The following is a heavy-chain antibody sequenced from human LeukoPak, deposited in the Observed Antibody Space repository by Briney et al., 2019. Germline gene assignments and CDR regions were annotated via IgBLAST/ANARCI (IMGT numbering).Heavy chain of an antibody. CDR2: IYSDG. J-gene: IGHJ5*02. Sequence: PGGSLRLSCVASGFTVSSNYMSWVRKAPGKGLEWVSVIYSDGSTYSDGNTHYADPVKGRFTISRDNSKNTLYLQMNSLRAEDTAVYYCAKDIGDSNPWGQGTLVTVSS. CDR1: GFTVSSNY. CDR3: AKDIGDSNP. V-gene: IGHV3-23*03. D-gene: IGHD3-22*01.